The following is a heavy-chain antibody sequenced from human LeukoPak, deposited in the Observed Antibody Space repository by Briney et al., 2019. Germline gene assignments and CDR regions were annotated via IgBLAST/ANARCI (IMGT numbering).Heavy chain of an antibody. D-gene: IGHD1-26*01. J-gene: IGHJ4*02. CDR1: GFTFDDYA. Sequence: PGRSLRLSCAASGFTFDDYAMHWVRQAPGKGLEWVSGISWNSGSIGYADSVKGRFTISRDNAKNSLYLQMNSLRAEDTALYYYAKAVLVGATLFDYWGQGTLVTVSS. CDR3: AKAVLVGATLFDY. V-gene: IGHV3-9*01. CDR2: ISWNSGSI.